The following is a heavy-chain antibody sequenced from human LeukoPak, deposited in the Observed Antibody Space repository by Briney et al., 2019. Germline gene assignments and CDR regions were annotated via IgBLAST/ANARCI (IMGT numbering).Heavy chain of an antibody. D-gene: IGHD3/OR15-3a*01. Sequence: PSETLSLTCSVSDGSIRTYYWSWIRQSPGQGLEWIGNIYYRGDINYNPSLKSRVIISIDTSKNQFSLKVTSLTAADTAVHYCATNKDWAEADWGQGTLVIVSS. J-gene: IGHJ4*02. CDR2: IYYRGDI. V-gene: IGHV4-59*03. CDR3: ATNKDWAEAD. CDR1: DGSIRTYY.